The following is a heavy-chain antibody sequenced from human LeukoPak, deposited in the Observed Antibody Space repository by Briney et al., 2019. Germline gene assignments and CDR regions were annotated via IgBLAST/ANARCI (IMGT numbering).Heavy chain of an antibody. Sequence: GGSLRLSCAASGFTFSSYAMHWVRQAPGKGLEWVAVISYDGSNKYYADSAKGRFTISRDNSKNTLYLQMNSLRAEDTAVYYCARAGVGSSWFDYWGQGTLVTVSS. CDR2: ISYDGSNK. CDR3: ARAGVGSSWFDY. J-gene: IGHJ4*02. V-gene: IGHV3-30*04. CDR1: GFTFSSYA. D-gene: IGHD6-13*01.